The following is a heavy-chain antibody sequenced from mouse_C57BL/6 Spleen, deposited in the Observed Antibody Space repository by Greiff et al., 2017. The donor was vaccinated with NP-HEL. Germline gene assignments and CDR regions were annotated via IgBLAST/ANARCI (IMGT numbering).Heavy chain of an antibody. V-gene: IGHV1-69*01. CDR2: IDPSDSYT. CDR1: GYTFTSYW. D-gene: IGHD4-1*01. Sequence: QVQLQQPGAELVMPGASVKLSCKASGYTFTSYWMHWVKQRPGQGLEWIGEIDPSDSYTNYNQKFKGKSTLTVDKSSSTAYTQLSSLTSEDSAVYYCARGASWDHFDYWGQGTTLTVSS. CDR3: ARGASWDHFDY. J-gene: IGHJ2*01.